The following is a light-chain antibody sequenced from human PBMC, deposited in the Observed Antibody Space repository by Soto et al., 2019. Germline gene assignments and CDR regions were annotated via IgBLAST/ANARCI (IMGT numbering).Light chain of an antibody. CDR2: XXX. J-gene: IGKJ3*01. V-gene: IGKV3-20*01. CDR3: QQYGTSPFT. Sequence: EIVLTQSPGTLSLSPGERATLSCRASQSVSSSYLAWYQQKXXXXTXLXXXXXXXXXTXITDXLSGSASGTDFTLPISRMEPEDFTVYYCQQYGTSPFTFGPGTKVDIK. CDR1: QSVSSSY.